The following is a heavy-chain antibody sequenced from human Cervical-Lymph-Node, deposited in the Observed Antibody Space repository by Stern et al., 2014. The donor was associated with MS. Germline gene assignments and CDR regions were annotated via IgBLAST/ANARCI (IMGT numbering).Heavy chain of an antibody. V-gene: IGHV3-15*01. Sequence: EVQLVESGGGLVKPGGSLRLSCAASGFTFSNAWMSWVRQAPGKGLEWVGRIKSKTDGGTTDYAAPVKGRFTISRDDSKNTLYLQMNSLKTEDTAVYYCAHTTSLYGGYYYGMDVWGQGTTVTVSS. CDR3: AHTTSLYGGYYYGMDV. J-gene: IGHJ6*02. CDR2: IKSKTDGGTT. CDR1: GFTFSNAW. D-gene: IGHD2-2*01.